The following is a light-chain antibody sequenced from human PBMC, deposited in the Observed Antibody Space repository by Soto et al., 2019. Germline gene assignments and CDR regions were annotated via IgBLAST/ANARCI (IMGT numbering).Light chain of an antibody. CDR2: AAS. Sequence: AIRMAQSPSSLSASTGDRVTITCRASQGISSYLAWYQQKPGKAPKLLIYAASTLQSGVPSRFSGSGSGTDFTLTISCLQSEDFATYDCKQYYSYPPWTFGQGTKVEIK. CDR1: QGISSY. V-gene: IGKV1-8*01. CDR3: KQYYSYPPWT. J-gene: IGKJ1*01.